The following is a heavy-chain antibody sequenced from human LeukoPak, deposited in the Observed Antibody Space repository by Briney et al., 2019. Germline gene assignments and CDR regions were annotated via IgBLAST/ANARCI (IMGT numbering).Heavy chain of an antibody. V-gene: IGHV3-53*01. D-gene: IGHD3-22*01. CDR3: ARDGDDSSGYGDY. Sequence: GGSLRLSCAASGFTVSSNYMSWVRQAPGKGLEWVSVIYSGGSTYYADSVKGRFTISRDNSKNTLYLQMNSLRDEDTAVYYCARDGDDSSGYGDYWGQGTLVTVSS. J-gene: IGHJ4*02. CDR2: IYSGGST. CDR1: GFTVSSNY.